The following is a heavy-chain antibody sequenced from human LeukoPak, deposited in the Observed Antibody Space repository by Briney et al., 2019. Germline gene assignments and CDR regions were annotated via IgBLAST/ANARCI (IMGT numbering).Heavy chain of an antibody. CDR1: GGSISSGGYY. CDR2: IYYSGST. D-gene: IGHD6-13*01. J-gene: IGHJ1*01. CDR3: AREDSSSFGYFQH. Sequence: PQTLSLTCTVSGGSISSGGYYWSWIRQHPGKGLEWIGYIYYSGSTYYNPSLKSRVTISVDTSKNQFSLKLSSVTAADTAVYYCAREDSSSFGYFQHWGQGTLVTVSS. V-gene: IGHV4-31*03.